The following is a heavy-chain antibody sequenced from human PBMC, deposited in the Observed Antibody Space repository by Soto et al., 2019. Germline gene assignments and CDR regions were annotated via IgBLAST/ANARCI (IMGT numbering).Heavy chain of an antibody. Sequence: EVQLVESGGGLVQPGGSLKLSCVASGFSISSSDMHWVRQVMGKGLEWVSTLGTSGDTFYSGSVKGRFTISREDAKNSFHLQKNNLRAEDSAVYYCTRDRQIYRFYFYLLYVCGQGTEVTVS. CDR1: GFSISSSD. V-gene: IGHV3-13*01. CDR3: TRDRQIYRFYFYLLYV. J-gene: IGHJ6*02. CDR2: LGTSGDT. D-gene: IGHD1-26*01.